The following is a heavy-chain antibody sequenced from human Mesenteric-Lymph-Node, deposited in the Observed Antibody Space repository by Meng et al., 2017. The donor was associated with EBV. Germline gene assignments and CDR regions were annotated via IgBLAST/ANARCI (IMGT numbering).Heavy chain of an antibody. CDR1: GESFSGYF. D-gene: IGHD3-16*01. CDR3: ARGRSYVSGVIDP. Sequence: QVQRHHWGSGLLKPSETLSLICVVYGESFSGYFWTWIRQPPGKGLEWIGEINHSGSTNYNPSLKSRVTISVDTSKNQFSLKLSSVTAADTAVYYCARGRSYVSGVIDPWGQGTLVTVSS. J-gene: IGHJ5*02. V-gene: IGHV4-34*01. CDR2: INHSGST.